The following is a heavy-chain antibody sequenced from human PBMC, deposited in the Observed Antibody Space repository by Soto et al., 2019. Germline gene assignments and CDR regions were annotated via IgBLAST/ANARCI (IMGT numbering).Heavy chain of an antibody. CDR2: INHSGST. D-gene: IGHD2-21*02. J-gene: IGHJ4*02. CDR1: GGSFSGYY. CDR3: ARIGDSALYYFDY. Sequence: QVQLQQWGAGLLKTSETLSLTCAVYGGSFSGYYWSWIRQPPGKGLEWIGEINHSGSTNYNPSLKSRVTISVDTSKNQFSVKLSSVTAADTAVYYCARIGDSALYYFDYWVQGTLVPVA. V-gene: IGHV4-34*01.